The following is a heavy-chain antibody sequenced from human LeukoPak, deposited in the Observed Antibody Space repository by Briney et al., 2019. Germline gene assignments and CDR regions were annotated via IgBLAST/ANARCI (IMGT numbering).Heavy chain of an antibody. CDR2: IYYSGST. CDR3: AGCRGGGWQNYFDT. CDR1: GGSISNGVYY. Sequence: SQTLSLTCTVSGGSISNGVYYWSWIRQHPGKGLEWIGYIYYSGSTYYSPSLKSRLTMSVDTSKNQFSLKLSSVTAPDTAVYYCAGCRGGGWQNYFDTWGQGTLVTVSS. D-gene: IGHD2-15*01. V-gene: IGHV4-31*03. J-gene: IGHJ5*02.